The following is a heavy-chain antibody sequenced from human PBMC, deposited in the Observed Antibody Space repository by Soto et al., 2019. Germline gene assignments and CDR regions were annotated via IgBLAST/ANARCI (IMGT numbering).Heavy chain of an antibody. CDR2: ISWNSGSI. Sequence: GGSLRLSCAASGFTFDDYAMHWVRQAPGKGLEWVSGISWNSGSICYADSVKGRFTISRDNAKNSLYLQMNSLRDEDTALYYCARPEYSSSSYGMDVWGQGTTVTVSS. D-gene: IGHD6-6*01. CDR1: GFTFDDYA. CDR3: ARPEYSSSSYGMDV. J-gene: IGHJ6*02. V-gene: IGHV3-9*01.